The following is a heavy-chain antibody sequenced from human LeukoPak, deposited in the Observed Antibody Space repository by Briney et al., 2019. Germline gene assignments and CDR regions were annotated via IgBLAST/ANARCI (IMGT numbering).Heavy chain of an antibody. CDR3: ARDLGIAVAGIIY. D-gene: IGHD6-19*01. Sequence: GGSLRLSCAASGNYWMHWVRQAPGKGLVWVSHINSDGSWTSYADSVKGRFTISKDNAKNTVYLQMNSLRAEDTAVYYCARDLGIAVAGIIYWGQGTLVTVSS. CDR2: INSDGSWT. V-gene: IGHV3-74*01. J-gene: IGHJ4*02. CDR1: GNYW.